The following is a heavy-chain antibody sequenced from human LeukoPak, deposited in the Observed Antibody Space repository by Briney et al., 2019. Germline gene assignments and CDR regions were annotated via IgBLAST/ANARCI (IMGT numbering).Heavy chain of an antibody. V-gene: IGHV3-33*01. D-gene: IGHD1-14*01. J-gene: IGHJ4*02. CDR2: IAYDGSRV. Sequence: GGSLRLSCAGSGFTFGGYGMHWFRQTPGKGLEWVAVIAYDGSRVFYADSVKGRFTISRDNSKNTMSVQMDDLRAEDTAVYYCTRYNNDHFDYWGQGTLVTVSS. CDR1: GFTFGGYG. CDR3: TRYNNDHFDY.